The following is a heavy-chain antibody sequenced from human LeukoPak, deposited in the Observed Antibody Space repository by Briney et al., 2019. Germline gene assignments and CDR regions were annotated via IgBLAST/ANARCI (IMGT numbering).Heavy chain of an antibody. CDR2: ISSSSSTI. J-gene: IGHJ4*02. CDR3: ARAAGGDY. Sequence: PGRSLRLSCAASGFTFSSYSMNWVRQAPGKGLEWVSYISSSSSTIYYADSVKGRFTISRDNAKNSLYLQMNSLRAEDTAVYYCARAAGGDYWGQGTLVTVSS. CDR1: GFTFSSYS. D-gene: IGHD2-8*02. V-gene: IGHV3-48*01.